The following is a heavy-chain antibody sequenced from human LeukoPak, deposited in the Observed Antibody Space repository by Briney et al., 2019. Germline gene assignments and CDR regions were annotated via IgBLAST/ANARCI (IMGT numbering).Heavy chain of an antibody. CDR3: ARSVSSRFTSPRRPYYFDS. V-gene: IGHV3-23*01. Sequence: GGSLRLSCAAPGFILSTYVMSWVRQAPGKGVEWVSTISSSGGYTYFADSVKGRFTISRDNSRNTLYLQMNSLRAEDTAVYYCARSVSSRFTSPRRPYYFDSWGQGTLVTVSS. J-gene: IGHJ4*02. D-gene: IGHD2-2*01. CDR2: ISSSGGYT. CDR1: GFILSTYV.